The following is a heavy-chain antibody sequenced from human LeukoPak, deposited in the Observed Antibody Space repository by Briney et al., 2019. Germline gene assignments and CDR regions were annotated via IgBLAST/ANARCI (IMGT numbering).Heavy chain of an antibody. Sequence: GGSLRLSCAASGFTFSSSWMHWVRQAPGKGLEWVAKIKQDGSAKNYVDSVKGGFTISRDNAKNSLYLQMNSLRAEDTAVHYCARGDKWSFDYWGQGTLVTVSS. V-gene: IGHV3-7*04. J-gene: IGHJ4*02. CDR3: ARGDKWSFDY. D-gene: IGHD2-15*01. CDR2: IKQDGSAK. CDR1: GFTFSSSW.